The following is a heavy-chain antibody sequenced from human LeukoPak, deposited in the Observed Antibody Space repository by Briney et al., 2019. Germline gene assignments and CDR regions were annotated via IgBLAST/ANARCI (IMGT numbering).Heavy chain of an antibody. Sequence: SETLSLTCAVYGGSFSGYYWSWIRQPPGKGLEWIGEINHSGSTNYNPSLKSRVTISVDTSKNQFSLKLSSVTAADTAVYYCASVRYFDWLPPYYYGMDVWGQGTTVTVS. CDR2: INHSGST. D-gene: IGHD3-9*01. CDR1: GGSFSGYY. J-gene: IGHJ6*02. CDR3: ASVRYFDWLPPYYYGMDV. V-gene: IGHV4-34*01.